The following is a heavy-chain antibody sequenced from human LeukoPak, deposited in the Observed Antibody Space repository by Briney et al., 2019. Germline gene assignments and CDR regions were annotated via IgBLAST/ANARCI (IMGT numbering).Heavy chain of an antibody. CDR2: IIPIFGTA. J-gene: IGHJ4*02. D-gene: IGHD6-19*01. CDR1: GGTFSSYA. CDR3: AGYSSGWYLDW. V-gene: IGHV1-69*05. Sequence: GSSVKVPCQASGGTFSSYAISWVRQAPGQGLEWMGRIIPIFGTANHAQKCQGRVTITTDEATSTVYMELSSVRSEDAAVYYCAGYSSGWYLDWWGQGILVAVSS.